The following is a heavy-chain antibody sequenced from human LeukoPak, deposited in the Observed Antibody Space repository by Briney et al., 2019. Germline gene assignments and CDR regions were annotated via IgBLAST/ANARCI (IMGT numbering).Heavy chain of an antibody. CDR3: TRLLTVAGDYGMDV. CDR2: INPNSGGT. CDR1: GYTFTGHY. D-gene: IGHD3-10*01. J-gene: IGHJ6*02. V-gene: IGHV1-2*02. Sequence: VASVKVSCKASGYTFTGHYIHWVRQAPGKGLEWMGWINPNSGGTNYAQKFQGRVTMTRDTSISTGYMEVSRLTSDDTAVYYCTRLLTVAGDYGMDVWGQGTTVTVSS.